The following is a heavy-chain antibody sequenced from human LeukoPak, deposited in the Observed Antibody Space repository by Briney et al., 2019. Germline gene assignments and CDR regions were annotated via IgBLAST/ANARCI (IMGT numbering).Heavy chain of an antibody. CDR3: ARADEGGYSYGYRSWFDP. CDR2: IYYSGST. J-gene: IGHJ5*02. D-gene: IGHD5-18*01. V-gene: IGHV4-59*01. Sequence: PSETLSLTCTVSGGSISSYYWSWIRQPPGKGLEWIGYIYYSGSTNYNPSLKSRVTISVDTSKNQFSLKLSSVTAADTAVYYCARADEGGYSYGYRSWFDPWGQGTLVTVSS. CDR1: GGSISSYY.